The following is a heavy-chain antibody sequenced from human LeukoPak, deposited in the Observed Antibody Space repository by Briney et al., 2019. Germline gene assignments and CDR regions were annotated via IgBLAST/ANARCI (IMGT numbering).Heavy chain of an antibody. V-gene: IGHV1-18*01. J-gene: IGHJ4*02. CDR2: ISAYNGNT. CDR1: GYTFTSYG. D-gene: IGHD6-19*01. Sequence: ASVKVSCKASGYTFTSYGISWVRQAPGQGLEWMGWISAYNGNTNYAQKLQGRVTMTTDTSTSTAYMELRSLRSDDTAGYYCARPSSSGWYHRPQSGHYFDYWGQGTLVTVSS. CDR3: ARPSSSGWYHRPQSGHYFDY.